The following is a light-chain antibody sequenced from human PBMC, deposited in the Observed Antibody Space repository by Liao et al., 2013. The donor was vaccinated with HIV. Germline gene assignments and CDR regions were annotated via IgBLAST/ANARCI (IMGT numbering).Light chain of an antibody. CDR1: NIGSKS. CDR2: YDR. CDR3: QTWDTNSWV. V-gene: IGLV3-21*01. J-gene: IGLJ3*02. Sequence: SYVLTQTPSVSVAPGKTATVTCGGSNIGSKSVHWYQQKPGQAPLLVIYYDRDRPSGIPERFSGSNSGNTATLTISETQALDEADYFCQTWDTNSWVFGGGTKLTVL.